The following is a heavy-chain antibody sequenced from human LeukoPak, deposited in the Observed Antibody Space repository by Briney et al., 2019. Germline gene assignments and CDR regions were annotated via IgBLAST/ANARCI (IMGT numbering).Heavy chain of an antibody. CDR3: AREFGDYVWGSYRYIDY. CDR2: ISAYNGNT. V-gene: IGHV1-18*01. D-gene: IGHD3-16*02. Sequence: GASVKVSCKASGYTFTSYGISWVRQAPGQGLEWMEWISAYNGNTNYAQKLQGRVTMTTDTSTSTAYMELRSLRSDDTALYYCAREFGDYVWGSYRYIDYWGQGTLVTASS. J-gene: IGHJ4*02. CDR1: GYTFTSYG.